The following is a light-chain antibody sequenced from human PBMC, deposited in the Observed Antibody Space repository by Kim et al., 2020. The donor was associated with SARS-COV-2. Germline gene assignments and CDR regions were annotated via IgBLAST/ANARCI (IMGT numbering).Light chain of an antibody. CDR2: VNSDGSH. CDR1: SGHSSYA. Sequence: VKPTCTLSSGHSSYAIAWHQQQPEKGPRYLMKVNSDGSHNKGDGIPDRFSGSSSGAERYLTISSLQSEDEADYYCQTWVTAIRVFGGGTQLTVL. CDR3: QTWVTAIRV. J-gene: IGLJ2*01. V-gene: IGLV4-69*01.